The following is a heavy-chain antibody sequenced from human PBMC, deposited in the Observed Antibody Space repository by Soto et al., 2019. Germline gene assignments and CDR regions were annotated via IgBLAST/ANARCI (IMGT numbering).Heavy chain of an antibody. CDR2: IYYSEST. CDR3: ARAVEMYDSGWYYFDY. CDR1: GGSISSYY. Sequence: QVQLQESGPGLVKPSETLSLTCTVSGGSISSYYWSWIRQTPGKGLEWIGFIYYSESTNYNPSLQSRVTISVDTPKNQFSLRLTSVTAADTAVYYCARAVEMYDSGWYYFDYWGQGTLVTVSS. J-gene: IGHJ4*02. D-gene: IGHD6-19*01. V-gene: IGHV4-59*01.